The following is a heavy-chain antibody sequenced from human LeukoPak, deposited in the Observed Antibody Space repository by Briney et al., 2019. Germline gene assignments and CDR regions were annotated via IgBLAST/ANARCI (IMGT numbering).Heavy chain of an antibody. CDR3: ARVGSGSYYY. J-gene: IGHJ4*02. CDR2: IYYSGSI. V-gene: IGHV4-59*01. Sequence: SETLSFTCTVSGGSISSYHWSWIRQPPGKGLEWIGYIYYSGSINYNPSLKSRVTISVDTSKNQFSLRLSSMTAADTAVYYCARVGSGSYYYWGQGTLVTVSS. CDR1: GGSISSYH. D-gene: IGHD1-26*01.